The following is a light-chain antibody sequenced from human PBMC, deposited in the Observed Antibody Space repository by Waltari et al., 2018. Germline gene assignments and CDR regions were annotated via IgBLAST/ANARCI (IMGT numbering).Light chain of an antibody. V-gene: IGKV4-1*01. J-gene: IGKJ2*01. CDR3: QQYYNTPYT. CDR1: QSVLYRSNNKNY. Sequence: DIVMTKTPDSLAVPLGERPPITLQSSQSVLYRSNNKNYLAWYQQKPGQPPNLLIYWASTRESGVPDRFSGSGSGTDFTLTISSLQAEDVAVYYCQQYYNTPYTFGQGTKLEIK. CDR2: WAS.